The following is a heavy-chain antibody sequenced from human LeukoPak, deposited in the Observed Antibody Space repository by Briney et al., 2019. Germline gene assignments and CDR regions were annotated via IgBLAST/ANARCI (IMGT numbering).Heavy chain of an antibody. CDR1: GGSISSSTYY. V-gene: IGHV4-39*07. J-gene: IGHJ5*02. D-gene: IGHD4-17*01. CDR2: IYYSGST. Sequence: SETLSLTCTVSGGSISSSTYYWGWIRQPPGKGLEWIGNIYYSGSTYYNPSLKSRVTMSVDTSKKQFSLKLTSVTAADTAVYYCARAGDYGDYVGWFDPWGQGTLVTVSS. CDR3: ARAGDYGDYVGWFDP.